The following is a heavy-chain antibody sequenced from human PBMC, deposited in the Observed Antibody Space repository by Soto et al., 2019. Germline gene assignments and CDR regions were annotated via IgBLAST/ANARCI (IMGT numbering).Heavy chain of an antibody. CDR2: ISGSGGST. CDR3: ANYGDYVRFEY. CDR1: VFTFSSYA. Sequence: PVGSLRLSCASSVFTFSSYAMSCVRHSPGKGLEWVSAISGSGGSTYYADSVKGRFTISRDNSKNTLYLQMNSLRAEDTAVYYCANYGDYVRFEYWGQGTLVSVS. J-gene: IGHJ4*02. V-gene: IGHV3-23*01. D-gene: IGHD4-17*01.